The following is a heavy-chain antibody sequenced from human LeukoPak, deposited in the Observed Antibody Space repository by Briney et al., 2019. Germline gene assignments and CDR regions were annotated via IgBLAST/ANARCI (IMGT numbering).Heavy chain of an antibody. V-gene: IGHV1-18*01. J-gene: IGHJ4*02. CDR1: GYSFTSYG. CDR2: ISASNGNT. D-gene: IGHD2-15*01. CDR3: ARVPSGGPFDQ. Sequence: ASVKVSCKASGYSFTSYGISWVRQAPGQGLEWMGWISASNGNTNYAQRLQGRVTMTTDTSTSTAYMELRSLISDDTAVYYCARVPSGGPFDQWGQGTLVTVSS.